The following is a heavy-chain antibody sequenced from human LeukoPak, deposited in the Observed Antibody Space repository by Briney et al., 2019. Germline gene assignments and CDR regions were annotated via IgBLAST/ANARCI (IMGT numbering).Heavy chain of an antibody. CDR1: GFTFDDYA. CDR3: AKTAVAGKTYYFDY. V-gene: IGHV3-9*01. Sequence: GGSLRLSCAASGFTFDDYAMHWVRQAPGKGLEWVSGISWNSGSIGYADSVKGRFTISRDNAKNSLYLQMNSLRAEDTALYYCAKTAVAGKTYYFDYWGQGTLVTVSS. J-gene: IGHJ4*02. CDR2: ISWNSGSI. D-gene: IGHD6-19*01.